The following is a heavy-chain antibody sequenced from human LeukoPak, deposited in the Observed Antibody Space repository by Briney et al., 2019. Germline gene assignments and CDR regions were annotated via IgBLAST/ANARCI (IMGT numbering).Heavy chain of an antibody. CDR1: GFTFSSYW. D-gene: IGHD2-2*02. Sequence: PGGSLRLSCAASGFTFSSYWMRWVRQAPGKGLVWVSRINSDGSSTSYADSVKGRFTISRDNAKNTLYLQMNSLRAEDTAVYYCASVVVPAAIWSGYYYYGMDVWGQGTTATVSS. V-gene: IGHV3-74*01. J-gene: IGHJ6*02. CDR3: ASVVVPAAIWSGYYYYGMDV. CDR2: INSDGSST.